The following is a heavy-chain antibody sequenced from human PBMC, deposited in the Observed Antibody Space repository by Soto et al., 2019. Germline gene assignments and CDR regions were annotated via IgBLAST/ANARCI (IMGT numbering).Heavy chain of an antibody. J-gene: IGHJ6*03. CDR1: GGSISSGGYY. V-gene: IGHV4-31*02. CDR3: ARVLELANYYYMDV. CDR2: IYYSGST. Sequence: SETLSLTCTVSGGSISSGGYYWSWIRQHPGKGLEWIGYIYYSGSTYYNPSLKSRVTISVDTSKNQFSLKLSSVTAADTAVYYCARVLELANYYYMDVWGKGTTVTVSS. D-gene: IGHD1-7*01.